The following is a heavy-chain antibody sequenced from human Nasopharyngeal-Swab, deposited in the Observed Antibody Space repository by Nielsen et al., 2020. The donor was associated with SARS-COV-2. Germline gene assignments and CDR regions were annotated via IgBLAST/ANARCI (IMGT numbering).Heavy chain of an antibody. D-gene: IGHD3-3*01. CDR1: GYIFTSYD. CDR2: IGAYNGNT. CDR3: ARHGVADDY. V-gene: IGHV1-18*01. Sequence: ASVKVSCKASGYIFTSYDISWVRQASGQGLEWMGWIGAYNGNTKYAQKFQDRVTMTTNPSTSTVYMELRCLRSDDTAVYYCARHGVADDYWGQGTLVTVSS. J-gene: IGHJ4*02.